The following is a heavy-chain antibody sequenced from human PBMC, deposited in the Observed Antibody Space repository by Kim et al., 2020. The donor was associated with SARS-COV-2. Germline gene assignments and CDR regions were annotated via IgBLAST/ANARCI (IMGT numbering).Heavy chain of an antibody. CDR1: GGTFSSYA. CDR2: IIPIFGTA. Sequence: SVKVSCKASGGTFSSYAISWVRQAPGQGLEWMGGIIPIFGTANYAQKFQGRVTITADESTSTAYMELSSLRSEDTAVYYCASLGNDYGDYVDYWGQGTLVTVSS. D-gene: IGHD4-17*01. V-gene: IGHV1-69*13. CDR3: ASLGNDYGDYVDY. J-gene: IGHJ4*02.